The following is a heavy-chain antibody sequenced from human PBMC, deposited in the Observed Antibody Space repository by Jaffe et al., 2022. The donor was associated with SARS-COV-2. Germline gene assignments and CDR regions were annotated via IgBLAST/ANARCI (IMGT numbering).Heavy chain of an antibody. CDR1: GGSISSSSYY. V-gene: IGHV4-39*01. CDR2: IYYSGST. CDR3: ARHPWAAAGLGAHGENWFDP. Sequence: QLQLQESGPGLVKPSETLSLTCTVSGGSISSSSYYWGWIRQPPGKGLEWIGSIYYSGSTYYNPSLKSRVTISVDTSKNQFSLKLSSVTAADTAVYYCARHPWAAAGLGAHGENWFDPWGQGTLVTVSS. J-gene: IGHJ5*02. D-gene: IGHD6-13*01.